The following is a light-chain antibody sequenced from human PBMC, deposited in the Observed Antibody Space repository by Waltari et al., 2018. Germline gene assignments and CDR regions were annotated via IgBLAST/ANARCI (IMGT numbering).Light chain of an antibody. J-gene: IGKJ2*01. CDR3: QQYNSFSHFT. CDR2: KAS. V-gene: IGKV1-5*03. Sequence: DIEMTQSPSTLSASVGDGVTITCRASQSISNWLAWYQQKPGKAPKLLIYKASNLESGFPSRFSGSGSGTEFTLTISSLQPDDFATYYCQQYNSFSHFTFGQGTKLEIK. CDR1: QSISNW.